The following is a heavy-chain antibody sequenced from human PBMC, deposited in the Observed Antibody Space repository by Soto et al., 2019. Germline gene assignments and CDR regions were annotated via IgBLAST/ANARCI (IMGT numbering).Heavy chain of an antibody. J-gene: IGHJ4*02. CDR1: GGTFSTYT. Sequence: QVQLVQSGAEVKKPGSSVKVSCKASGGTFSTYTLYWVRQSPGQGLEWMGGISPGIDIRDYAQKFQGRVTPTADETTSTVYIQLSTLISEDTALYYCAGGMCFGGSCYLDVWGQGNLVTVSS. D-gene: IGHD2-15*01. CDR2: ISPGIDIR. CDR3: AGGMCFGGSCYLDV. V-gene: IGHV1-69*12.